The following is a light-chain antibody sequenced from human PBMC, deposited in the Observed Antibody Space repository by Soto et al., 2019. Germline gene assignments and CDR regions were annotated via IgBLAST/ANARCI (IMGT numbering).Light chain of an antibody. Sequence: QSVVTQPPSASGSPGQSVTISCTGTSSDVGAYKYVSWYQQYPGKAPKLMIYEVNKRPSGVPDRFSGSKSGNTASLTVSGLQAEDEADYYCTSYTGSNIWVFGGGTKVTVL. J-gene: IGLJ3*02. V-gene: IGLV2-8*01. CDR2: EVN. CDR1: SSDVGAYKY. CDR3: TSYTGSNIWV.